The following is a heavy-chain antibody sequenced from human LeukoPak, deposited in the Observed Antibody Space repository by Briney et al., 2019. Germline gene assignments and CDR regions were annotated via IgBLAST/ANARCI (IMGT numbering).Heavy chain of an antibody. V-gene: IGHV1-18*01. CDR3: ARDVDSSSWYPNYYYYGMDV. J-gene: IGHJ6*02. Sequence: ASVKVSCKASGYTFTSYGISWVRQAPGQGLEWMGWISAYNGNTNYAQKFQGRVTITADESTSTAYMELSSLRSEDTAVYYCARDVDSSSWYPNYYYYGMDVWGQGTTVTVSS. CDR1: GYTFTSYG. CDR2: ISAYNGNT. D-gene: IGHD6-13*01.